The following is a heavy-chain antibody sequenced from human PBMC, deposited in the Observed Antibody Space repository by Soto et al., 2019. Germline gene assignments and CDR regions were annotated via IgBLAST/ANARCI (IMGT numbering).Heavy chain of an antibody. J-gene: IGHJ6*02. CDR2: INGDGSST. D-gene: IGHD2-15*01. CDR3: ARGYCSGGSCSPGGMDV. V-gene: IGHV3-74*01. Sequence: EVQLVESGGGLVQPGGSLRLSCAASGFTFSTYWMHWVRQAPGKGLVWVSRINGDGSSTSYADSVKGRFTIYRDNAKNTLYLQMNSLRAEDTAVYYCARGYCSGGSCSPGGMDVWGQGTTVTVSS. CDR1: GFTFSTYW.